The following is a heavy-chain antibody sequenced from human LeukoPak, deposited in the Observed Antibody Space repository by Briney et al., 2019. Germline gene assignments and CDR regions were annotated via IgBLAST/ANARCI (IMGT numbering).Heavy chain of an antibody. CDR2: INGDGRNI. CDR3: ARDFQLLPLYLFDY. Sequence: GGSLRLSCVASGFTFSSYWMHWVRQDPRKGLVWVSRINGDGRNINYADSVRGRFTISRDNAKNTLYLQMNTLRVEDTAVYYCARDFQLLPLYLFDYWGQGTLVTVSS. J-gene: IGHJ4*02. D-gene: IGHD2-2*01. V-gene: IGHV3-74*01. CDR1: GFTFSSYW.